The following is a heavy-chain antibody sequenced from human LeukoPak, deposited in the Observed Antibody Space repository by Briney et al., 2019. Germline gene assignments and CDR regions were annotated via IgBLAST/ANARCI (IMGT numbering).Heavy chain of an antibody. CDR3: ARELMAIID. D-gene: IGHD5-24*01. CDR2: INWNGGST. J-gene: IGHJ4*02. CDR1: GGSISSGDYY. V-gene: IGHV3-20*04. Sequence: ETLSLTCTVSGGSISSGDYYWSWVRQAPGKGLEWVSGINWNGGSTGYADSVKGRFTISRDNAKNSLYLQMNSLRAEDTALYYCARELMAIIDWGQGTLVTVSS.